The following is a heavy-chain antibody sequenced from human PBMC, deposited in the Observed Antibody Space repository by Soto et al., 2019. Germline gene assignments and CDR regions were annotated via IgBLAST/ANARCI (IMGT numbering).Heavy chain of an antibody. V-gene: IGHV3-23*01. CDR3: AKHSGSTPIRPIDY. CDR2: ITGNGGST. J-gene: IGHJ4*02. CDR1: GFTFSSYA. D-gene: IGHD5-12*01. Sequence: EEQLLESGGGLVQPGGSLRLSCAASGFTFSSYAMTWVRQAPGEGLECVSSITGNGGSTYYADSVKGRITVSRDKSENTLYLQMNSLRAEDTAVYYCAKHSGSTPIRPIDYWGQGILVTVSS.